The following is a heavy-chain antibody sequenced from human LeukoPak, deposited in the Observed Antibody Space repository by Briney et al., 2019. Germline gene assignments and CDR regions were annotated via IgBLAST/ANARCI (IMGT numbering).Heavy chain of an antibody. CDR3: ARVGIGAAANYGMDV. CDR1: GDSINSYY. V-gene: IGHV4-4*07. Sequence: PSETPSLTCTVSGDSINSYYRSWIRQPAGKGLEWIGSIYTSGRTNYNPSLKSRVTMSVDTPKNQFSLKLSSVTAADTAVYYCARVGIGAAANYGMDVWGQGATVTASS. J-gene: IGHJ6*02. CDR2: IYTSGRT. D-gene: IGHD6-13*01.